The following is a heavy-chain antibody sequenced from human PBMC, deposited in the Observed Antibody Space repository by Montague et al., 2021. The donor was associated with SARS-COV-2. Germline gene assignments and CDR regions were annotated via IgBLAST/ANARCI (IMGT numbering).Heavy chain of an antibody. CDR3: ARGLLYPHYVMDV. D-gene: IGHD2-2*02. V-gene: IGHV3-11*05. Sequence: SLRLSCAASGFTFSDFHMRWIRQAPGTGLEWVSFISSDGTYKNFADSVKGRFTISRDNAKNSLYLQMNSLRAEDTAVYYCARGLLYPHYVMDVWGQGTPVTVSS. CDR2: ISSDGTYK. J-gene: IGHJ6*02. CDR1: GFTFSDFH.